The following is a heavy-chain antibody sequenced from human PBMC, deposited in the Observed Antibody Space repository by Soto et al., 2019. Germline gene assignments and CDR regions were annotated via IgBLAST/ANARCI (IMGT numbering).Heavy chain of an antibody. D-gene: IGHD3-10*01. V-gene: IGHV4-59*01. CDR2: IYYSGST. CDR1: GGSIISYY. J-gene: IGHJ3*01. Sequence: PSETLSLTCTVSGGSIISYYWSWILQPPWKGLEWIGYIYYSGSTNYNSSLKSRVTISVDTSKNQFSLKLSSVTAADTAVYYCARVWGGAFDFWGQGTMVTVSS. CDR3: ARVWGGAFDF.